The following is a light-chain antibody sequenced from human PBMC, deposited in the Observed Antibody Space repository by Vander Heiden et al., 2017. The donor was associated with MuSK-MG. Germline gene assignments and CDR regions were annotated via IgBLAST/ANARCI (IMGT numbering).Light chain of an antibody. J-gene: IGKJ3*01. CDR3: RRDYTLGET. V-gene: IGKV1-33*01. CDR2: DAS. CDR1: QDISNY. Sequence: DIQMTQSPSSLSASVGDRVTITCQASQDISNYLNWYQQKPGKAPKLLIYDASNSETPVRSRFSGTGSGTDFTFSIIRLQPEAVATYYCRRDYTLGETFGHGTKVDIK.